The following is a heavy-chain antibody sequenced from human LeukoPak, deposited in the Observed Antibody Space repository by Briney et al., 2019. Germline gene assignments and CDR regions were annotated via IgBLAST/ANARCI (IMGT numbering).Heavy chain of an antibody. V-gene: IGHV3-23*01. CDR1: GFTFSNYV. D-gene: IGHD3-22*01. J-gene: IGHJ4*02. Sequence: PGGSLRLSCATSGFTFSNYVMSWVRQAPGKGLEWVSTISSSVGSTYYADSVKGRFTISRDNSKNTLNLQMNSLRAEDTAVYYCAKVLSYRSGCRGFDFWGQGTLVTVSS. CDR2: ISSSVGST. CDR3: AKVLSYRSGCRGFDF.